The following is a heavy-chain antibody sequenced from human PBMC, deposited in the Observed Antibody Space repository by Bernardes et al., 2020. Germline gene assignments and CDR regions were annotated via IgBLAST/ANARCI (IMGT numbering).Heavy chain of an antibody. CDR3: SRRDYYDGDGYGY. V-gene: IGHV5-51*01. CDR2: IYPIDSDI. Sequence: GASLKISCQGSGYNFATYWNGRVRQMPGQGLEGMGMIYPIDSDIRYSPSFQGQVTISADESIGTAYLQWSSLKASDTAMYYCSRRDYYDGDGYGYWGQGTLVTVSS. D-gene: IGHD3-22*01. J-gene: IGHJ4*02. CDR1: GYNFATYW.